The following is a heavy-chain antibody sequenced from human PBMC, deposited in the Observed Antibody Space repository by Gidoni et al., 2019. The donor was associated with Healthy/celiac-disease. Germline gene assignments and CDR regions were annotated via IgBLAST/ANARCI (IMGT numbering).Heavy chain of an antibody. CDR1: GFIFSSHA. Sequence: DVQLLESGGGLVQHGRSLRLSCGASGFIFSSHAMSWVRQAPGKGLDWVSAISCSGGSTYYSDSVKGRFTITRDNSKYTLYLQRNSLRAEDTAVYYCAKAVGNGGYDYIDYWGQGTLVAVSS. V-gene: IGHV3-23*01. D-gene: IGHD5-12*01. CDR3: AKAVGNGGYDYIDY. J-gene: IGHJ4*02. CDR2: ISCSGGST.